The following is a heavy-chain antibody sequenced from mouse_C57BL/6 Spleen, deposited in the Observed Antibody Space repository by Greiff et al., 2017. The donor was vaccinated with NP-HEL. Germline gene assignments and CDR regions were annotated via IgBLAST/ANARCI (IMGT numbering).Heavy chain of an antibody. D-gene: IGHD1-1*01. CDR2: ISYDGSN. CDR3: ARDLNYGSSLYWYFDV. V-gene: IGHV3-6*01. CDR1: GYSITSGYY. J-gene: IGHJ1*03. Sequence: VQLKESGPGLVKPSQSLSLTCSVTGYSITSGYYWNWIRQFPGNKLEWMGYISYDGSNNYNPSLKNRISITRDTSKNQFFLKLNSVTTEDTATYYCARDLNYGSSLYWYFDVWGTGTTVTVSS.